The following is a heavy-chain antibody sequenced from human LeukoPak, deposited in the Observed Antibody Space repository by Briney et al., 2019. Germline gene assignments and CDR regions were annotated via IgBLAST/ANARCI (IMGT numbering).Heavy chain of an antibody. CDR2: IYTSGST. D-gene: IGHD2-2*01. V-gene: IGHV4-4*07. CDR1: GGSISSYY. Sequence: SETLSLTCTVSGGSISSYYWSWIRQPAGKGLEWIGRIYTSGSTNYNPSLKSRVTMSVDTSKNQFSLKLSSVTAADTAVYYCASSPDIEVVPAASWTFDIWGQGTMVTVSS. J-gene: IGHJ3*02. CDR3: ASSPDIEVVPAASWTFDI.